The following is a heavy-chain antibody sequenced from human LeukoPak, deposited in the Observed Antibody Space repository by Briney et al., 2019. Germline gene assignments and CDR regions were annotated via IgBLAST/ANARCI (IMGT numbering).Heavy chain of an antibody. J-gene: IGHJ6*03. CDR3: ARTYYDFWSPPNYYMDV. CDR1: GGSISSYY. V-gene: IGHV4-59*08. CDR2: IYYSGST. D-gene: IGHD3-3*01. Sequence: SETLSLTCTVSGGSISSYYWSWIRQPPGKGLEWIGYIYYSGSTNYNPSLKSRVTISVDTSKNQFSLKLSSVTAADTAVYYCARTYYDFWSPPNYYMDVWGKGTTVAVSS.